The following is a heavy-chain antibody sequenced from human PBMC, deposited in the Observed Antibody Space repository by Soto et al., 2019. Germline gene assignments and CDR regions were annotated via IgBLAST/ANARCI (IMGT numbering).Heavy chain of an antibody. CDR1: GFTFSSYA. CDR3: AKDMWLDPYCGGDCYWGYDAFDI. Sequence: GGSLRLSCAASGFTFSSYAMSWVRQAPGKGLEWVSAISGSGGSTSYADSVKGRFTTSRDNSKNTLYLQMNSRRAEDTAVYYCAKDMWLDPYCGGDCYWGYDAFDIWGQGTMVTVSS. V-gene: IGHV3-23*01. D-gene: IGHD2-21*02. J-gene: IGHJ3*02. CDR2: ISGSGGST.